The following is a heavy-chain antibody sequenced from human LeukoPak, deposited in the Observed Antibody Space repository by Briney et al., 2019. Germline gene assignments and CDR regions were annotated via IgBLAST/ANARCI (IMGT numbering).Heavy chain of an antibody. CDR2: ISSSSSTI. CDR3: AREQGATDYYMDV. V-gene: IGHV3-48*01. J-gene: IGHJ6*03. D-gene: IGHD1-26*01. Sequence: TGGSLRLSCAASGFTFSSYSMNWVRQAPGKGLEWVSYISSSSSTIYYADSVKGRFTISRDNAKNSLYLQMNSLRAEDTAVYYCAREQGATDYYMDVWGKGTTVTVSS. CDR1: GFTFSSYS.